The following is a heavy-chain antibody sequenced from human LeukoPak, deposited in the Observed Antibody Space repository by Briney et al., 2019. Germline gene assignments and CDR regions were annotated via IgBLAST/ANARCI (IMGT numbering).Heavy chain of an antibody. V-gene: IGHV3-30-3*01. CDR3: AREYGDYAGTDY. CDR2: ISYDGSNK. CDR1: GFTFSSYA. J-gene: IGHJ4*02. Sequence: GGSLRLSCAASGFTFSSYAMHWVRQAPGKGLEWVAVISYDGSNKYCADSVKGRFTISRDNSKNTLYLQMNSLRAEDTAVYYCAREYGDYAGTDYWGQGTLVTVSS. D-gene: IGHD4-17*01.